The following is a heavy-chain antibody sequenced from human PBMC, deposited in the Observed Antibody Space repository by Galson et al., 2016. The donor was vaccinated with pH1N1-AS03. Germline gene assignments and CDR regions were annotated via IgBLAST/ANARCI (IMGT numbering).Heavy chain of an antibody. D-gene: IGHD1-1*01. CDR3: AREGAIAQYTWYNYGTDYFDY. J-gene: IGHJ4*02. Sequence: ETLSLTCVVSGYSISSGYYWGWIRQPPGKGLEWIGNIFHSGTTYSSPSLKSRVTISVDTSKNEFSLKLNSVTAADTAVYYCAREGAIAQYTWYNYGTDYFDYWCQGTLVTVSS. CDR1: GYSISSGYY. CDR2: IFHSGTT. V-gene: IGHV4-38-2*02.